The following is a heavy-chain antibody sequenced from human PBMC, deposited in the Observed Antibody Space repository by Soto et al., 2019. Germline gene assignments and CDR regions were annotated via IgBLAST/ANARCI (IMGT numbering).Heavy chain of an antibody. Sequence: SVKVSCKASGGTFSSYAISWVRQAPGQGLEWMGGIIPILGTANYAQKFQGRVTITADKSTSTAYMELSSLRSEDTAVYYCARRDIAAAGRRLFDYWGQGTLVTVSS. J-gene: IGHJ4*02. CDR3: ARRDIAAAGRRLFDY. V-gene: IGHV1-69*10. D-gene: IGHD6-13*01. CDR2: IIPILGTA. CDR1: GGTFSSYA.